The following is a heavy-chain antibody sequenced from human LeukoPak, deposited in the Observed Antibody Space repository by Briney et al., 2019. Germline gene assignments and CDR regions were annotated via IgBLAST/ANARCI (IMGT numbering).Heavy chain of an antibody. CDR2: IRAYNGNT. J-gene: IGHJ6*03. Sequence: GASVKVSCKASGYTFTSYGISWVRQAPGQGLEWMGWIRAYNGNTNYAQKLQGRVTMTTDTSTSTAYMELRSLRSDDTAVYYCARIGITMVRGVYYYYYYMDVWGKGTTVTVSS. D-gene: IGHD3-10*01. CDR1: GYTFTSYG. V-gene: IGHV1-18*01. CDR3: ARIGITMVRGVYYYYYYMDV.